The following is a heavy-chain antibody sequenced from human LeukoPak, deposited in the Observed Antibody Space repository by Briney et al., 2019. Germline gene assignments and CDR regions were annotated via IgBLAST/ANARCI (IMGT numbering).Heavy chain of an antibody. CDR2: IHDSGST. D-gene: IGHD6-13*01. J-gene: IGHJ6*02. Sequence: PSETLSVTCIASGGSISSGYWSWIRQPPGKGLEWIGLIHDSGSTKYNPSLKSRVTISIDTSKNQFSLKLSSVSAADTAVYYCARGGIGTAAAARGMDVWGLGTTVTVSS. CDR3: ARGGIGTAAAARGMDV. V-gene: IGHV4-59*01. CDR1: GGSISSGY.